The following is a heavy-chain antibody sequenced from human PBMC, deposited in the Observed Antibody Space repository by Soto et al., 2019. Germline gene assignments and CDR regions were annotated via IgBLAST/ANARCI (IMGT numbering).Heavy chain of an antibody. CDR3: ARARTMVRGVIIPHYYYYGMDV. Sequence: QVQLVQSGAEVKKPGSSVKVSCKASGGTFSSYAISWVRQAPGQGLEWMGGIIPIFGTANYAQKFQGRVTITADESTITAYMELSSLISEDTAVYYCARARTMVRGVIIPHYYYYGMDVWGQGTTVTVSS. CDR1: GGTFSSYA. CDR2: IIPIFGTA. D-gene: IGHD3-10*01. J-gene: IGHJ6*02. V-gene: IGHV1-69*01.